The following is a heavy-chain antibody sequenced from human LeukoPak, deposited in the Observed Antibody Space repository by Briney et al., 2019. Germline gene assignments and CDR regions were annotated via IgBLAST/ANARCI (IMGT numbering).Heavy chain of an antibody. J-gene: IGHJ4*02. CDR1: GFTFSSYE. CDR2: ISSSGSTI. CDR3: ARDYSGSLDY. Sequence: GGSLRLSCAASGFTFSSYEMNWVRQAPGKGLEWVSYISSSGSTIYYADSVKGRFTISRDNAKNSLYLQMDSLRAEDTAVYYCARDYSGSLDYWGQGTVVTVSS. V-gene: IGHV3-48*03. D-gene: IGHD3-10*01.